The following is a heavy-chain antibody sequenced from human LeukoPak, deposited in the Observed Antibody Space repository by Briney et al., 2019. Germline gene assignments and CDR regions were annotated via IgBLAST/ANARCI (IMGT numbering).Heavy chain of an antibody. Sequence: PGGSLRLSCAVSGFTFSDHYMDWVRQAPGKGLEWVGRTRNKANSYTTEYAASVKGRFTISRDDSKNSLYLQMNSLKAEDTAVYYCAKDRYDSSGYYHFDYWGQGTLVTVSS. CDR2: TRNKANSYTT. CDR1: GFTFSDHY. D-gene: IGHD3-22*01. V-gene: IGHV3-72*01. J-gene: IGHJ4*02. CDR3: AKDRYDSSGYYHFDY.